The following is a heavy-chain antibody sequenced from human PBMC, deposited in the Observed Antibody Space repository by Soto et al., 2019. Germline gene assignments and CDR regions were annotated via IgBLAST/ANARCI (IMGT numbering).Heavy chain of an antibody. CDR2: ISGSGGST. Sequence: GGSLRLSCAASGFTFSSYAMSWVRQAPGKGLEWVSAISGSGGSTYYADSVKGRFTISRDNSKNTLYLQMNSLRAEDTAVYYCAKVSYYGSGSKYYFDYWGQGTLVTVSS. V-gene: IGHV3-23*01. J-gene: IGHJ4*02. CDR1: GFTFSSYA. CDR3: AKVSYYGSGSKYYFDY. D-gene: IGHD3-10*01.